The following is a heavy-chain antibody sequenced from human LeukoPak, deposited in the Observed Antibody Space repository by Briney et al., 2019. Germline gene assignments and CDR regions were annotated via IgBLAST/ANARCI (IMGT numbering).Heavy chain of an antibody. CDR1: GFPFDDYA. J-gene: IGHJ4*02. CDR3: TKDFSGSYEN. D-gene: IGHD3-10*01. CDR2: ISRDGGTT. V-gene: IGHV3-43*02. Sequence: GGSLRLSRATSGFPFDDYAFHWVRQVPGKGLEWVSLISRDGGTTSYGDSVKGRFTISRDNSKNSLYMQMNSLKTEDSALYYCTKDFSGSYENWGQGTLVTVSS.